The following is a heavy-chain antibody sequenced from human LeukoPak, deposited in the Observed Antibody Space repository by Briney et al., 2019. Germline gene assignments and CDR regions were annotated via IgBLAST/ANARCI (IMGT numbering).Heavy chain of an antibody. CDR3: AKGSHSGYDTFDY. CDR2: INPSGGST. Sequence: ASVKVSFKSSGYTFTSYYMHWVRQPPGQGLEWMGIINPSGGSTSYAQKFQGRVTMTRDTSTSTVYMELSSLRSEDTAVYYCAKGSHSGYDTFDYWGQGTLVTVSS. CDR1: GYTFTSYY. V-gene: IGHV1-46*01. J-gene: IGHJ4*02. D-gene: IGHD5-12*01.